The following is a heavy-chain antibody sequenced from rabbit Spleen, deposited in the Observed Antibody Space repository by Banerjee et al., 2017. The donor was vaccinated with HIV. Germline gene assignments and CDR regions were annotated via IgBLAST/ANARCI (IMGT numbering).Heavy chain of an antibody. J-gene: IGHJ6*01. CDR1: GFSFSISSY. CDR3: ARDTSSSFSSYGMDL. CDR2: IDAGSSAFT. V-gene: IGHV1S40*01. Sequence: QSLEESGGDLVKPGASLTLTCTASGFSFSISSYMCWVRQAPGKGLEWIACIDAGSSAFTYFATWAKGRFTISKTSSTTVTLQMTRLTAADTATYFCARDTSSSFSSYGMDLWGPGTLVTVS. D-gene: IGHD1-1*01.